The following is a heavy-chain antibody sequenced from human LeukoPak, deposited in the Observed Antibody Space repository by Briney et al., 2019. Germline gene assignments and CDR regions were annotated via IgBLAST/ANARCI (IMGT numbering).Heavy chain of an antibody. V-gene: IGHV3-23*01. CDR1: GFTFSSYA. J-gene: IGHJ6*03. CDR2: ISGSGGST. D-gene: IGHD5-12*01. CDR3: ATNSGYDERIYYYYYYYMDV. Sequence: GGSLRLSCAASGFTFSSYAMSWVRQAPGKGLEWVSAISGSGGSTYYADSVKGRFTISRDNSKNTLYLQMNSLRAEDTAVYHCATNSGYDERIYYYYYYYMDVWGKGTTVTVSS.